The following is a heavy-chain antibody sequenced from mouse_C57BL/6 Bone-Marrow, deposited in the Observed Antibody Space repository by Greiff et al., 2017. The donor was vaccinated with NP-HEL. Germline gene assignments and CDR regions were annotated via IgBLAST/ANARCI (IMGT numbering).Heavy chain of an antibody. D-gene: IGHD2-5*01. CDR1: GYTFTSYW. Sequence: QVQLQQPGAELVKPGASVKLSCKASGYTFTSYWMHWVKQRPGRGLEWIGRIDPSSGGTKYYEKFKSKATRTVDKPSSTAYMQLSRLTSEDSAVYYCARSGFYYSNPWFAYWGKGTLVTVSA. V-gene: IGHV1-72*01. CDR3: ARSGFYYSNPWFAY. CDR2: IDPSSGGT. J-gene: IGHJ3*01.